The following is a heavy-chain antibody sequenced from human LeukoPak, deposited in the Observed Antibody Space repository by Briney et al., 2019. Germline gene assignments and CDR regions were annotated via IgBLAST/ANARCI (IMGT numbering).Heavy chain of an antibody. J-gene: IGHJ4*02. CDR3: ARGSIAAGDY. CDR2: IYYSGST. D-gene: IGHD6-13*01. V-gene: IGHV4-39*07. CDR1: GGSISSSSYY. Sequence: SETLSLTCTVSGGSISSSSYYWGWIRQPPGKGLEWIGSIYYSGSTYYNPSLKSRVTISVDTSKNQFSLKLSSVTAADTAVYYCARGSIAAGDYWGQGTLVTVSS.